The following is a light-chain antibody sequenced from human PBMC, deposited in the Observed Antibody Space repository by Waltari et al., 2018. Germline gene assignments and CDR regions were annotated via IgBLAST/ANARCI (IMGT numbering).Light chain of an antibody. J-gene: IGLJ3*02. CDR1: SSTIGNNY. Sequence: QSVLTQPPSVSAAPGQRVTISCSGGSSTIGNNYVSWYRQFPGTAPKLLIYENTERPSGIPGRFSGSKSGTSATLDITGLQAGDEADYYCQSFDIRLSGGVVFGGGTKVTVL. V-gene: IGLV1-51*02. CDR3: QSFDIRLSGGVV. CDR2: ENT.